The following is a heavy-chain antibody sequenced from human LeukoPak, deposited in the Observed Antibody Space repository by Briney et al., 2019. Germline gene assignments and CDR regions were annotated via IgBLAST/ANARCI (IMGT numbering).Heavy chain of an antibody. CDR3: AKAQAGIAAAGWGAAFDI. D-gene: IGHD6-13*01. J-gene: IGHJ3*02. CDR2: ISYDGSNK. Sequence: GGSLRLSCAASGFTFSSYAMHWVRQAPGKGLEWVAVISYDGSNKYYADSVKGRFTISRDNSKNTLYLQMNSLRAEDTAVYYCAKAQAGIAAAGWGAAFDIWGQGTMVTVSS. CDR1: GFTFSSYA. V-gene: IGHV3-30*04.